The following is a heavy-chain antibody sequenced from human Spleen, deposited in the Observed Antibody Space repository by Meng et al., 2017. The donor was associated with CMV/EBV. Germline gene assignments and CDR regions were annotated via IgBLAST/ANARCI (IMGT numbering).Heavy chain of an antibody. CDR3: ARVGGYSSGWSLDY. CDR1: GGSFSGYY. Sequence: VELLHLGAVLLKLSGALSLTCAVCGGSFSGYYWSWIRQSPGKGLECIGEINHSGSTNYNPSLKSRVTISVDTSKNQFSLKLSSVTAADTAVYYCARVGGYSSGWSLDYWGQGTLVTVSS. V-gene: IGHV4-34*01. CDR2: INHSGST. D-gene: IGHD6-19*01. J-gene: IGHJ4*02.